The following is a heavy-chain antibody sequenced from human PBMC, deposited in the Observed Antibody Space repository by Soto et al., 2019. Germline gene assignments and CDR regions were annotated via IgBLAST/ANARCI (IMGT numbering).Heavy chain of an antibody. CDR2: ISYDGSNK. J-gene: IGHJ3*02. D-gene: IGHD3-22*01. V-gene: IGHV3-30*18. CDR3: AKDKGAGSGYPSSI. CDR1: GFTFSSYG. Sequence: GGSLRLSCAASGFTFSSYGMHWVRQAPGKGLEWVAVISYDGSNKYYADSVKGRFTISRDNSKNTLYLQMNSLRAEDTAVYYCAKDKGAGSGYPSSIWGQGTMVTVSS.